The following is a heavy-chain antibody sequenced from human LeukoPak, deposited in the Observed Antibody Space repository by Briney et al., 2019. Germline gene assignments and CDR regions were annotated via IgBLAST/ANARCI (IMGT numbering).Heavy chain of an antibody. CDR3: AREGFERTVTAPFFDY. J-gene: IGHJ4*02. CDR2: ISYDGSNK. Sequence: PGGSLRLSCAASGFTFSSYAMHWVRQAPGKGLEWVAVISYDGSNKYYADSVKGRFTISRDNSKNTLYLQMNSLRAEDTAVYYCAREGFERTVTAPFFDYWGQGTLVTVSS. CDR1: GFTFSSYA. D-gene: IGHD4-17*01. V-gene: IGHV3-30-3*01.